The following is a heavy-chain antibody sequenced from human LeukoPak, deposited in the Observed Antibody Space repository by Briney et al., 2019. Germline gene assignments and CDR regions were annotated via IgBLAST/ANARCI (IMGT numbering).Heavy chain of an antibody. V-gene: IGHV4-61*02. CDR2: IYTSGST. D-gene: IGHD6-19*01. CDR3: ARGYSSGWYQDVFDI. Sequence: SETLSLTCTVSGGSISSGSYYWSWIWQPAGKGLEWIGRIYTSGSTNYNPSLKSRVTISVDTSKNQFSLKLSSVTAADTAVYYCARGYSSGWYQDVFDIWGQGTMVTVSS. CDR1: GGSISSGSYY. J-gene: IGHJ3*02.